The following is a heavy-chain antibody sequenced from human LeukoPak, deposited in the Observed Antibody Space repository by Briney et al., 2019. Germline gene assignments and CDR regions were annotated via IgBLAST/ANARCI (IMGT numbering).Heavy chain of an antibody. CDR3: ARDTIPPRNATEQKTGTYY. Sequence: PSETLSLTCTVSGGSISTSNYYWAWIRQPPGKGLQWIGSIYYRGNTYYNPSLKNRVTMSVDTSKNQFSLRLTSVTAADTALYYCARDTIPPRNATEQKTGTYYWGQGTLVTVSS. V-gene: IGHV4-39*02. D-gene: IGHD7-27*01. CDR1: GGSISTSNYY. J-gene: IGHJ4*02. CDR2: IYYRGNT.